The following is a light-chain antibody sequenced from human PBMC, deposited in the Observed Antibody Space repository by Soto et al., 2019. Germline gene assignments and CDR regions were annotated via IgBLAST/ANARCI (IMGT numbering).Light chain of an antibody. V-gene: IGLV3-21*02. CDR3: QVWDASSVNWI. J-gene: IGLJ2*01. Sequence: SYELTQAPAVSVAPGQTATITCGGDSIGSKSVNWYQQKTGQAPVVVVYAENDRPSGIPERFSGSNSVNTATLTIRRVEARDEADYYCQVWDASSVNWIFGGGTKVTVL. CDR2: AEN. CDR1: SIGSKS.